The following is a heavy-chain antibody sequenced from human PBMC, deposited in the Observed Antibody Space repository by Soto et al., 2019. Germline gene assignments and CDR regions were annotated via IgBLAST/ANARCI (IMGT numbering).Heavy chain of an antibody. CDR1: GYNLTRYY. CDR2: INPSGGGT. CDR3: ARDWAGYDILTGYYDYSGMDV. D-gene: IGHD3-9*01. Sequence: ASLKVPCKASGYNLTRYYIYWGRQGPGPRAEGVGIINPSGGGTSYAQKFQGRVTMTRDTSTSTVYMELSSLRSEDTAVYYCARDWAGYDILTGYYDYSGMDVWGQGTTVTVSS. V-gene: IGHV1-46*01. J-gene: IGHJ6*02.